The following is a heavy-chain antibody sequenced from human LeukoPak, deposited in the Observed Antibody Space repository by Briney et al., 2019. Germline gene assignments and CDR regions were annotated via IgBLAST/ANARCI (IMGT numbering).Heavy chain of an antibody. CDR2: ISGDGGST. V-gene: IGHV3-43*02. J-gene: IGHJ6*02. CDR3: AKDPTAYGSGSYYNPYYYYYYGMDV. Sequence: GGSLRLSCAASGFTFDDYAMHWVRQAPGKGLEWASLISGDGGSTYYADSVKGRFTISRDNSKNSLYLQMNSLRTEDTALYYCAKDPTAYGSGSYYNPYYYYYYGMDVWGQGTTVTVSS. D-gene: IGHD3-10*01. CDR1: GFTFDDYA.